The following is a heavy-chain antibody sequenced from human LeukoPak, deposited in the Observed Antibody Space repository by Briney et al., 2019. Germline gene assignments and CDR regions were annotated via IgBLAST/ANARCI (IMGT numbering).Heavy chain of an antibody. CDR2: IGSSGSTI. V-gene: IGHV3-48*03. CDR1: GFTFSSYE. D-gene: IGHD3-10*01. Sequence: PGGSLRLSCAASGFTFSSYEMNWVRQAPGKGLEWVSYIGSSGSTIYYADSVKGRFTISRDNAKNSLYLQMNSLRAEDTAVYYCAREAGRVGSYFPYYFDYWGQGTLVTVSS. J-gene: IGHJ4*02. CDR3: AREAGRVGSYFPYYFDY.